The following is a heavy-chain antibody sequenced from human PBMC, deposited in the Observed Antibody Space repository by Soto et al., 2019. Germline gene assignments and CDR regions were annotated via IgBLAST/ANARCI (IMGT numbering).Heavy chain of an antibody. Sequence: ASVKVSCKASGGTFGSYAISWVRQAPGEGIEWMGGIIPIPGTAKYAQKFQGRVTIAADESTSTAYMELSSLRSEDTAVYYCARSQGSSTSLEIYYYYYYGMDVWGQGTTVTVSS. V-gene: IGHV1-69*13. CDR2: IIPIPGTA. J-gene: IGHJ6*02. CDR1: GGTFGSYA. D-gene: IGHD2-2*01. CDR3: ARSQGSSTSLEIYYYYYYGMDV.